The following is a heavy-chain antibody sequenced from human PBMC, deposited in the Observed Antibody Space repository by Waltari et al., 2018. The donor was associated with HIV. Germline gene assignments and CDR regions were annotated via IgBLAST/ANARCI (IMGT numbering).Heavy chain of an antibody. V-gene: IGHV3-33*01. D-gene: IGHD3-9*01. CDR1: GFTFSSYG. Sequence: QVQLVESGGGVVQPGRSLRLSCAASGFTFSSYGLHWVRQAPGKGLEWVEVIWYDGSNKYYADSVKGRFTISRDNSKNTLYLQMNSLRAEDTAVYYCARSPPSLLVSYFDYWGQGTLVTVSS. CDR2: IWYDGSNK. J-gene: IGHJ4*02. CDR3: ARSPPSLLVSYFDY.